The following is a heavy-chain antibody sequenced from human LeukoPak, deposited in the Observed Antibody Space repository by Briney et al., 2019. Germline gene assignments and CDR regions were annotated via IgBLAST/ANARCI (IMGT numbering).Heavy chain of an antibody. V-gene: IGHV1-69*04. CDR1: GGNYSSYA. D-gene: IGHD5-24*01. J-gene: IGHJ6*02. CDR2: IIPILRIA. Sequence: SGVTVSCQASGGNYSSYANNWVRQAPGQGLEGMGRIIPILRIANYAQKFQGRVTITADKSTSTAYMELSSLRSEATAVYYCARDLVGDGSVWGQGTTVTVSS. CDR3: ARDLVGDGSV.